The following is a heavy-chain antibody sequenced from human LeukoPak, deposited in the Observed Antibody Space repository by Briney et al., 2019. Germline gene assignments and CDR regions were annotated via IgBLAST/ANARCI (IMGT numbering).Heavy chain of an antibody. D-gene: IGHD6-6*01. Sequence: KPSETLSLTCTVSGGSISSYYWTWIRQPPGKGLEWIGYSSHSGYTNYNPSLKSRVTVSVDTSKNQFSLKLSSVTAADTAVYYCARIIAGRLDFWGQGTLVTVSS. J-gene: IGHJ4*02. CDR1: GGSISSYY. V-gene: IGHV4-59*08. CDR3: ARIIAGRLDF. CDR2: SSHSGYT.